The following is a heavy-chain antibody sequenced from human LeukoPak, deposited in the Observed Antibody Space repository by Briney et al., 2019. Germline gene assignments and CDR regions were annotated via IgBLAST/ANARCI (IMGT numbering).Heavy chain of an antibody. Sequence: GRSLRLSCAASGFTFDDYAMHWVRQAPGKGLEWVSGISWNSGSIGYADSVKGRFTISRDNAKNSLYLQMNSLRAEDTALYYCAKDTSIAAAGAFDYWGQGTLVTVSP. CDR1: GFTFDDYA. V-gene: IGHV3-9*01. CDR3: AKDTSIAAAGAFDY. CDR2: ISWNSGSI. J-gene: IGHJ4*02. D-gene: IGHD6-13*01.